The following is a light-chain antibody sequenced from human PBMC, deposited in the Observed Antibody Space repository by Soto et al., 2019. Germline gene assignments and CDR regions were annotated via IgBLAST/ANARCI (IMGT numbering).Light chain of an antibody. J-gene: IGLJ2*01. CDR2: VGTGGIVG. V-gene: IGLV9-49*01. CDR1: SGYSNDK. CDR3: GADHGSGSNFVV. Sequence: QLVLTQPPSASASLGASVTLTCTLSSGYSNDKVDWYQQRPGKGPRFVMRVGTGGIVGSKGDGIPDRFSVLGSGLIRYLTIKNIQEEDESDYHCGADHGSGSNFVVFGGGTKVTVL.